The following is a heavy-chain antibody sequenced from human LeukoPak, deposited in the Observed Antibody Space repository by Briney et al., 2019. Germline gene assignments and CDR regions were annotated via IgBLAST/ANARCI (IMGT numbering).Heavy chain of an antibody. J-gene: IGHJ4*02. CDR1: GFTFSSYG. CDR3: AKGGRVGPFDY. D-gene: IGHD3-16*01. CDR2: ISYDGSNK. V-gene: IGHV3-30*18. Sequence: GGSLRLSCAASGFTFSSYGMHWVRQAPGKGLEWVAVISYDGSNKYYADSVKGRFTISRDNSKNTLYLQMNSLRAEDTAVYYCAKGGRVGPFDYWGQGTLVTVSS.